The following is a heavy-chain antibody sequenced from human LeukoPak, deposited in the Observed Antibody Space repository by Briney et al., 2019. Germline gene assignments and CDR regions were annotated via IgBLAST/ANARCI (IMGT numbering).Heavy chain of an antibody. D-gene: IGHD3-22*01. CDR3: ARRDSGGYCFDY. CDR1: GFIFSTYN. Sequence: GGSLRLSCAASGFIFSTYNMNWVRQAPGKGLEWVSSISTGSNHIFYADSVKGRFTISRENAKNSLYLQMNSLRAEDTAVYYCARRDSGGYCFDYWGQGTLVTASS. J-gene: IGHJ4*02. V-gene: IGHV3-21*06. CDR2: ISTGSNHI.